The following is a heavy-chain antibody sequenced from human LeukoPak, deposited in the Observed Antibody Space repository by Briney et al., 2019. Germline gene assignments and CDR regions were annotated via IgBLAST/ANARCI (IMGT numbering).Heavy chain of an antibody. CDR3: ARLRLHYYDSSGYYFQNAFDI. D-gene: IGHD3-22*01. Sequence: SETRSLTCAVYGGSFSGYYWSWIRQPPGKGLEWIGEINHSGSTNYNPSLKSRVTISVDTSKNQFSLKLSSVTAADTAVYYCARLRLHYYDSSGYYFQNAFDIWGQGTMVTVSS. V-gene: IGHV4-34*01. J-gene: IGHJ3*02. CDR1: GGSFSGYY. CDR2: INHSGST.